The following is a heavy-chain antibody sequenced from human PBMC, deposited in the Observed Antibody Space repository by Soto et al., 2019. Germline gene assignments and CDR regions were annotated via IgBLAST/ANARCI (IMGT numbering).Heavy chain of an antibody. V-gene: IGHV1-18*01. J-gene: IGHJ4*02. CDR3: VREASVLIPAAQHSRFDS. D-gene: IGHD2-2*01. CDR1: GYSFMKYG. CDR2: ISPYSGYT. Sequence: ASVKVSCKGFGYSFMKYGINWVRQAPGQGLEWVGWISPYSGYTHSAQKFHGRLTLTTDTAASTAYMELRILRSADTALYYCVREASVLIPAAQHSRFDSWGQGTLVTVSS.